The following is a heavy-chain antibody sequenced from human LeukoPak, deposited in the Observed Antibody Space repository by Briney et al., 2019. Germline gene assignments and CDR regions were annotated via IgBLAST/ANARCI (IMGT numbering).Heavy chain of an antibody. V-gene: IGHV4-59*01. D-gene: IGHD1-26*01. CDR1: GGSISSYY. J-gene: IGHJ4*02. Sequence: PSETLSLTCAVSGGSISSYYWSWIRQPPGKGLEWIGYIYYSGSTNYNPSLKSRVTISVDTSKNQFSLKLSSVTAADTAVYYCARGGLVTPIDYWGQGTLVTVSS. CDR3: ARGGLVTPIDY. CDR2: IYYSGST.